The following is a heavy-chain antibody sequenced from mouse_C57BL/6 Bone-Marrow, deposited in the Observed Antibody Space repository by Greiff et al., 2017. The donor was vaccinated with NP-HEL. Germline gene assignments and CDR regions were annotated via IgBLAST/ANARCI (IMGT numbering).Heavy chain of an antibody. CDR1: GFTFSDYG. J-gene: IGHJ1*03. D-gene: IGHD1-1*01. CDR3: ARPLYGSSSGYFDV. Sequence: EVKLMESGGGLVQPGGSLKLSCAASGFTFSDYGMHWVRQAPEKGLEWVAYISSGSSTIYYADTVKGRFTISRDNAKNTLFLQMTSLRSEDTAMYYCARPLYGSSSGYFDVWGTGTTVTVSS. V-gene: IGHV5-17*01. CDR2: ISSGSSTI.